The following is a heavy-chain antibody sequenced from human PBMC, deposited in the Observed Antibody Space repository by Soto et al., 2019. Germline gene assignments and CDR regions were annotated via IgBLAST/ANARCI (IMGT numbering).Heavy chain of an antibody. CDR2: ISYDGSNK. J-gene: IGHJ4*02. CDR1: GFTFSSYG. CDR3: AKALWPEGFDY. Sequence: QVQLVESGGGVVQPWRSLRLSCAASGFTFSSYGMHWVRQAPGKGLEWVAVISYDGSNKYYADSVKGRFTISRDNAKNTLYLQMNSLRAEDTAVYYCAKALWPEGFDYWGQGTLVTVSS. V-gene: IGHV3-30*18. D-gene: IGHD3-16*01.